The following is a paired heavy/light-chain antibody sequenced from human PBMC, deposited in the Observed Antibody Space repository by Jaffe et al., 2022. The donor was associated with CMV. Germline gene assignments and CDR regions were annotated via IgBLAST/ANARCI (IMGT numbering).Heavy chain of an antibody. V-gene: IGHV5-51*01. CDR1: GYSFSTYW. CDR3: ARSETAHTSGWYDY. CDR2: IYPGDSDA. Sequence: EVQLVQSGAEMKKPGESLKISCEVSGYSFSTYWIGWVRQMPGKGLEWMGIIYPGDSDARYSPSFQGQVTFSVDRSISTAYLQWSSLKASDTATYYCARSETAHTSGWYDYWGQGTLVTVSS. J-gene: IGHJ4*02. D-gene: IGHD6-19*01.
Light chain of an antibody. J-gene: IGKJ2*03. V-gene: IGKV1-33*01. CDR1: QDITSF. Sequence: DIQMTQSPSSLSAFIGDRVTITCQASQDITSFLNWYQQKPGKAPKLLIYDASTLETGVPSRFSGSGSGTDFTFTIASLQAEDIGTYFCQHYDSLPYSFGQGTKLEIK. CDR3: QHYDSLPYS. CDR2: DAS.